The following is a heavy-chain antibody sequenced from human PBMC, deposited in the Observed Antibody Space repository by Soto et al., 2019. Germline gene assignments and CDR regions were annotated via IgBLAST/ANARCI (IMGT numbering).Heavy chain of an antibody. CDR1: GFTFSSYW. V-gene: IGHV3-74*01. J-gene: IGHJ4*02. Sequence: GSLRLSCAAPGFTFSSYWMHWVRQAPGKGLVWVSRINSDGSTTSYADSVKGRFTISRDSAKNTLYLQMNSLRAEDTAVYYCASWDHGGGYWGQGTLVTVSS. CDR2: INSDGSTT. CDR3: ASWDHGGGY. D-gene: IGHD3-16*01.